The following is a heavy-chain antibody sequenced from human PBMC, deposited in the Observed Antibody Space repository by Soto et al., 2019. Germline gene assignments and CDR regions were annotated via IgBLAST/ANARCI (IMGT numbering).Heavy chain of an antibody. D-gene: IGHD2-15*01. Sequence: GGSLRLSCAASGFTFINYAMSWVRQAPGKGLQWASAISGSGGGTYYADSVKGRFTISRDNSKNTLYLQMNNLRADDTAVYYCAKVGVVGVHIDYWGQGTLVTVS. J-gene: IGHJ4*02. V-gene: IGHV3-23*01. CDR2: ISGSGGGT. CDR3: AKVGVVGVHIDY. CDR1: GFTFINYA.